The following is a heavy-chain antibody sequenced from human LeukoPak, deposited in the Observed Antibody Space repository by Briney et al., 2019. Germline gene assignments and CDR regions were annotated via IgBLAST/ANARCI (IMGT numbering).Heavy chain of an antibody. CDR1: GGSISPYH. V-gene: IGHV4-59*01. J-gene: IGHJ3*02. CDR2: IYYSGST. Sequence: ETPSLTCTVSGGSISPYHWSWIRQPPGKGLEWIGYIYYSGSTNYNPSLKSRVTISVDTSKNQFSLRLSSVTAADTAVYYCARTNAFDIWGQGAIVTGSS. CDR3: ARTNAFDI.